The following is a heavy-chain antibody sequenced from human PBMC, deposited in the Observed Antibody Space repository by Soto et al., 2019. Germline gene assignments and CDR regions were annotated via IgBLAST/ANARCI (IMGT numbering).Heavy chain of an antibody. CDR2: IDHDGPT. Sequence: EVQRVESGGGLVQPGGSLRLSCAGSGFTFSHYWMHWVRQAPGKGLEWVSRIDHDGPTDYADSVRGRFTISRDNAENTLYLQMNSLRPEDTAVYYCVRDSHGDYWGQGPLVTVSS. V-gene: IGHV3-74*01. J-gene: IGHJ4*02. CDR3: VRDSHGDY. CDR1: GFTFSHYW.